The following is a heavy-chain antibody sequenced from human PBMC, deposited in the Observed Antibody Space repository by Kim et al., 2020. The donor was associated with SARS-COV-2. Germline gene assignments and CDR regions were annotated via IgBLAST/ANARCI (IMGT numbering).Heavy chain of an antibody. J-gene: IGHJ4*02. Sequence: KFQGRVTMTRDPSTSTVYMELSSLRSEDTAVYYCARDRLQEYSSSSHFDYWGQGTLVTVSS. CDR3: ARDRLQEYSSSSHFDY. V-gene: IGHV1-46*01. D-gene: IGHD6-6*01.